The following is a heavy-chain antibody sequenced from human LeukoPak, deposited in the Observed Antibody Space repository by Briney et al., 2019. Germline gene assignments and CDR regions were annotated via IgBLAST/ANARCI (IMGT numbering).Heavy chain of an antibody. J-gene: IGHJ4*02. Sequence: PGGSLRLSCAASGFTFDDYAMHWVRQAPGKGLEWVSSISSGSDYIYYADSVKGRFTISRDNAKNSLYLQMNSLRAEDTAVYYCGRAQQGPLDYWGRGTLVTVSS. V-gene: IGHV3-21*06. CDR2: ISSGSDYI. CDR1: GFTFDDYA. CDR3: GRAQQGPLDY.